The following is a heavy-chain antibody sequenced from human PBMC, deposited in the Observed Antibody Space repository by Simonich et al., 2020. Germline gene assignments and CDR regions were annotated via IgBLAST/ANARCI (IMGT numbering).Heavy chain of an antibody. V-gene: IGHV3-7*01. CDR2: IKQDGSGK. CDR1: GFTFSSYW. D-gene: IGHD6-6*01. CDR3: AREGIAARDAFDI. Sequence: EVQLVESGGGLVQPGGSLRLSCAASGFTFSSYWMSWVRQAPGKGLEWGANIKQDGSGKYYVDSVKGRFTISRDNAKNSLYLQMNSLRAEDTAVYYCAREGIAARDAFDIWGQGTMVTVSS. J-gene: IGHJ3*02.